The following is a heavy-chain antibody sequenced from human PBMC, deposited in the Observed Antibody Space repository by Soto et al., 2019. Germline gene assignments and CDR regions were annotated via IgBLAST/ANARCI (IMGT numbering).Heavy chain of an antibody. CDR2: LIPLFGTT. V-gene: IGHV1-69*06. Sequence: QVQLVQSGAEVKMPGSSVKVSCEASGGTFSGHAISWVRQAPGQGPEWMGGLIPLFGTTQHAQNFQDRLTITADKSTSTAYMELTSLRFEDTAIYYCARGPNWGYRFDSWGQGTLVTVSS. D-gene: IGHD7-27*01. CDR3: ARGPNWGYRFDS. CDR1: GGTFSGHA. J-gene: IGHJ4*02.